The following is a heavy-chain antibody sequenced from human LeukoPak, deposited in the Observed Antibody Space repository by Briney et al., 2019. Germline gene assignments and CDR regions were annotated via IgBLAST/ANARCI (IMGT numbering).Heavy chain of an antibody. Sequence: RASETLSLTCTVSGGSISSYYWSWLRQPAGKGLEWLGRIYTSGSTNYNPSLKSRVTMSVDTSKNQFSLKLSSVTAADTAVYYCARVGSGSSEHYWGQGTLVTVSS. CDR3: ARVGSGSSEHY. V-gene: IGHV4-4*07. CDR2: IYTSGST. D-gene: IGHD1-26*01. CDR1: GGSISSYY. J-gene: IGHJ4*02.